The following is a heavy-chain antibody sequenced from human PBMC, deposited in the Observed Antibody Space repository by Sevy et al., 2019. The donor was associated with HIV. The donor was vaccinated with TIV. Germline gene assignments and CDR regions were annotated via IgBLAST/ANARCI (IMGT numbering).Heavy chain of an antibody. CDR1: GFTFSSYS. CDR2: ISRSSSYI. CDR3: ARWDADRRWYFDY. D-gene: IGHD1-26*01. V-gene: IGHV3-21*01. J-gene: IGHJ4*02. Sequence: GGSLRLSCAASGFTFSSYSMNWVRQAPGKGLEWLSSISRSSSYIYHADSVKGRFTISRDNAKNSLHLQMNSLRAEDTAVYYCARWDADRRWYFDYWGQGILVTVSS.